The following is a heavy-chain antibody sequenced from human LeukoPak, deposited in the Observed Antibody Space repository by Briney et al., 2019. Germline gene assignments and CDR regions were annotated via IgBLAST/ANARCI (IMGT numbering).Heavy chain of an antibody. J-gene: IGHJ4*02. Sequence: GGSLRLSCAASGFTFSSYAMHWVRQAPGKGLEWVAVISYDGSNKYYADSVKGRFTISRDNSKNTLYLQMNSLRAEDTAVYYCARNQGHYSGIWYYFDYWGQGTLVTVSS. CDR3: ARNQGHYSGIWYYFDY. D-gene: IGHD1-26*01. CDR1: GFTFSSYA. CDR2: ISYDGSNK. V-gene: IGHV3-30-3*01.